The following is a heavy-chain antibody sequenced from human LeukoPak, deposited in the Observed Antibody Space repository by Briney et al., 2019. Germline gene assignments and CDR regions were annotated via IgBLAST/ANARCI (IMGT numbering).Heavy chain of an antibody. CDR2: IRGSGCST. V-gene: IGHV3-23*01. CDR3: AKDLVGGVDTAMVPH. CDR1: GFTFSSYA. J-gene: IGHJ4*02. Sequence: GGSLRLSCAASGFTFSSYAMSWVRQAPGKGLEWVSAIRGSGCSTYYADSVKGRFTIARDNSKNTLYLQMNSLRAEDTAVYYCAKDLVGGVDTAMVPHWGQGTLVTVSS. D-gene: IGHD5-18*01.